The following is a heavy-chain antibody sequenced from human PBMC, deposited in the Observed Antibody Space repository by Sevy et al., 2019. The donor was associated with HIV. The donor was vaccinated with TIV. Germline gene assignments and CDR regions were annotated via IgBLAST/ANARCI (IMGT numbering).Heavy chain of an antibody. J-gene: IGHJ4*02. V-gene: IGHV3-21*01. CDR1: GFVFSVHK. CDR2: ISSDSSYI. CDR3: ARPYYYNSGSHFDY. D-gene: IGHD3-10*01. Sequence: GGSLRLSCAASGFVFSVHKMNWVRQVPGKGLEWVSSISSDSSYIYYADSVKGRFTVSRDNAKNSLYLQMNSLRAEDTAVYYCARPYYYNSGSHFDYWCQGTLVTVSS.